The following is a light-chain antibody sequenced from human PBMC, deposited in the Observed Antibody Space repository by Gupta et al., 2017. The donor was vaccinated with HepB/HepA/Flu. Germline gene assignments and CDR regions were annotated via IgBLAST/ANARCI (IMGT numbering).Light chain of an antibody. J-gene: IGKJ4*01. CDR2: KAS. CDR3: QQFNSYSLT. CDR1: QSIGIS. V-gene: IGKV1-5*03. Sequence: DIQMTQSPSTRSASVGDRVTLTCRASQSIGISLAWYQQKPGKAPNLLIYKASSLQSGVPSRFSGSGSGTEFTLTISSLQPDDFATYYCQQFNSYSLTFGGGTKVEI.